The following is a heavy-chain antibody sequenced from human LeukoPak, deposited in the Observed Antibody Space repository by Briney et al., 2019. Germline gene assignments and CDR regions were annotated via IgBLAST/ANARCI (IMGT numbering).Heavy chain of an antibody. CDR3: ARDSAEYYYDSSGYWNAFDI. Sequence: ASVKVSCKASGYTFTGYYMHWVRQAPGQGLEWMGWINPNSGGTNYAQKFQGRVTMTRDTSTSTVYMELSSLRSEDTAVYYCARDSAEYYYDSSGYWNAFDIWGQGTMVTVSS. D-gene: IGHD3-22*01. CDR1: GYTFTGYY. CDR2: INPNSGGT. V-gene: IGHV1-2*02. J-gene: IGHJ3*02.